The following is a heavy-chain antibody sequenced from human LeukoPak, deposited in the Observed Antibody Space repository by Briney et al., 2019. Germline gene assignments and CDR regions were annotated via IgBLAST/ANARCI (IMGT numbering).Heavy chain of an antibody. CDR3: AGVWSPPYTSNWPYYFDY. Sequence: GGSLRLSCAASGFTFSSYSMNWGRQAPGKGLEGVSYISSSSSTIYYADYVKGRFTISRDNAKNSLYLQMSSLRVEDTAVYYCAGVWSPPYTSNWPYYFDYWGQGTLVTVSS. D-gene: IGHD6-13*01. CDR1: GFTFSSYS. V-gene: IGHV3-48*01. J-gene: IGHJ4*02. CDR2: ISSSSSTI.